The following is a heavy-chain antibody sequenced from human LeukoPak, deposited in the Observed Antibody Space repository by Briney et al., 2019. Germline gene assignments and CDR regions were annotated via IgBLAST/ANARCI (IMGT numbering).Heavy chain of an antibody. V-gene: IGHV3-30*02. D-gene: IGHD3-10*01. CDR2: IRYDGSNK. CDR1: GFTFSSYG. CDR3: AKRWFGYGMDV. J-gene: IGHJ6*02. Sequence: PGGSLRLSCAASGFTFSSYGMHWVRQAPGKGLEWVAFIRYDGSNKYYADSVKGRFTISRDNSKNTLYLQMNGLRAEDTAVYYCAKRWFGYGMDVWGQGTTVTVSS.